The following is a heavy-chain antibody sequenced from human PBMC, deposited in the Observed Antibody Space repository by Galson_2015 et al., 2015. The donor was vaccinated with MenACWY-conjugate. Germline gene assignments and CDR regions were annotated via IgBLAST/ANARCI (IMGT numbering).Heavy chain of an antibody. V-gene: IGHV3-21*01. CDR2: ISSSSNLK. D-gene: IGHD3-3*01. CDR3: ARDLTHDDSWSEKFRQAAFDI. Sequence: SMRLSCAASGFTFSGYRMNWVRQAPGKGLEWVASISSSSNLKYYTASVRGRFTISRDNAKDSLFLQMNNLRTDDTATFFCARDLTHDDSWSEKFRQAAFDIWCQGTMVTVSS. J-gene: IGHJ3*02. CDR1: GFTFSGYR.